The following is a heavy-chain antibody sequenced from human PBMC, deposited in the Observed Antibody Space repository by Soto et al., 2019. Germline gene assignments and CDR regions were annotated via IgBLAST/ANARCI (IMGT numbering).Heavy chain of an antibody. J-gene: IGHJ4*02. CDR3: AKVLYGYSYVPLDY. CDR2: ISYDGTSQ. CDR1: GFTFSSSG. D-gene: IGHD5-18*01. Sequence: QVQLVESGGGVVQPGRSLRLSCAASGFTFSSSGMHWVRQAPGKGLEWVAVISYDGTSQYYADSVKGRFTISRDKSENTLYLQMNSLRPEDTAVYYXAKVLYGYSYVPLDYWGQGTLVTVSS. V-gene: IGHV3-30*18.